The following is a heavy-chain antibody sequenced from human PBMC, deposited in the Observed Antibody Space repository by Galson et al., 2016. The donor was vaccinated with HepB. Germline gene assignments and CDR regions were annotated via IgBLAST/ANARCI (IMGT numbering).Heavy chain of an antibody. CDR2: ITYSGST. CDR3: AGDNSGSYVDY. Sequence: ETLSLTCTVSGDSITSGRYYWSWMRQPPGKGLEWIGFITYSGSTNSNSSLKSRVTISVGMSKNQFSLKLTTVTAADTAVYYCAGDNSGSYVDYWGQGILVTVSS. CDR1: GDSITSGRYY. J-gene: IGHJ4*02. D-gene: IGHD1-26*01. V-gene: IGHV4-61*01.